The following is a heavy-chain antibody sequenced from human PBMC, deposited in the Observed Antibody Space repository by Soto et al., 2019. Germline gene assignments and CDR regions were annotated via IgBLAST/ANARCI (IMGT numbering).Heavy chain of an antibody. CDR3: AGAPTIFGISSDAFDI. CDR2: IYYSGST. CDR1: GGSISSYY. D-gene: IGHD3-9*01. Sequence: PSETLSLTWIASGGSISSYYWIWLRQPPGKGLEWIGYIYYSGSTNYNPSLKSRVTISVDTSKNQFSLKLSSVTAADTAGYYCAGAPTIFGISSDAFDIWGQGTMVTVSS. J-gene: IGHJ3*02. V-gene: IGHV4-59*01.